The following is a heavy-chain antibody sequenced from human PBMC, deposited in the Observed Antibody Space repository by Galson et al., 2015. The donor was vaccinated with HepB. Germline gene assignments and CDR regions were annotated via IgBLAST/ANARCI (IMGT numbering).Heavy chain of an antibody. CDR1: GGTFSSYA. Sequence: SVKVSCKASGGTFSSYAISWVRQAPGQGLEWMGGIIPIFGTANYAQKFQGRVTITADESTSTAYMELSSLRSEDTAVYYCARARYYDSSGYYLPSYYYYGMDVWGQGTTVTVSS. D-gene: IGHD3-22*01. V-gene: IGHV1-69*13. CDR2: IIPIFGTA. CDR3: ARARYYDSSGYYLPSYYYYGMDV. J-gene: IGHJ6*02.